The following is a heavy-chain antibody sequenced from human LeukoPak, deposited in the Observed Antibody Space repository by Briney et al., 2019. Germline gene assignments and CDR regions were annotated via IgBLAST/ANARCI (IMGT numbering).Heavy chain of an antibody. CDR2: IIPVIGVG. J-gene: IGHJ4*02. Sequence: SVKVSCKASGYTFTTYGINWVRLAPGQGLEWMGRIIPVIGVGNYAQKFQGRVTITADESTTTVYMELTSLRSEDTAMYYCARAEDSSGYYPSYWGQGTVVTVSS. D-gene: IGHD3-22*01. V-gene: IGHV1-69*10. CDR1: GYTFTTYG. CDR3: ARAEDSSGYYPSY.